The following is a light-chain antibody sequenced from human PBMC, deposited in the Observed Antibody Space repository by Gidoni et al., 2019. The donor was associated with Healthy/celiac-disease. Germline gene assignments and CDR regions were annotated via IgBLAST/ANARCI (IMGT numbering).Light chain of an antibody. CDR2: LGS. J-gene: IGKJ1*01. CDR3: MQALQTTWT. V-gene: IGKV2-28*01. CDR1: QSLLHSNGYNY. Sequence: VMTQSPLSLPATPGEPASISCRSSQSLLHSNGYNYLDWYLQRPGQSPQLLIYLGSNRASGVPDRFSGSGSGTDFTLKSSRVEAEDVGVYYCMQALQTTWTFGQGTKVEIK.